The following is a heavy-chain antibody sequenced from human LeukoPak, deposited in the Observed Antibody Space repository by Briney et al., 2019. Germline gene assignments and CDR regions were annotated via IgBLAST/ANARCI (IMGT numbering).Heavy chain of an antibody. CDR1: GFTFSSYA. D-gene: IGHD3-16*01. CDR2: ISGSGGST. CDR3: AKISRAMGEDPRYYYYGMDV. J-gene: IGHJ6*02. Sequence: GGSLRLSCAASGFTFSSYAMSWVRQAPGKGLEWVSAISGSGGSTYYADSVKGRFTISRDNSKNTLYLQMNSLRAEDTAVYYCAKISRAMGEDPRYYYYGMDVWGQGTTVTVSS. V-gene: IGHV3-23*01.